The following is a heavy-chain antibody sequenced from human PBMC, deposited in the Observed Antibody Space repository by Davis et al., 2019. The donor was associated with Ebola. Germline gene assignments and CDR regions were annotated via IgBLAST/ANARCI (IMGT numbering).Heavy chain of an antibody. V-gene: IGHV3-64*01. Sequence: GGSLRLSCAASGFTFSSYAMHWVRQAPGKGLEYVSAISSNGGSTYYANSVKGRFTISRDNSKNTLYLQMGSLRAEDMAVYYCARQESLYGSSDYWGQGTLVTVSS. CDR1: GFTFSSYA. J-gene: IGHJ4*02. D-gene: IGHD2/OR15-2a*01. CDR3: ARQESLYGSSDY. CDR2: ISSNGGST.